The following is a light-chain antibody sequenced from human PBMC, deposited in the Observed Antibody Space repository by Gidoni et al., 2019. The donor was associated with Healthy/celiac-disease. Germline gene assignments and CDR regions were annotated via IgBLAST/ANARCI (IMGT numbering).Light chain of an antibody. J-gene: IGKJ2*01. CDR2: VAS. CDR3: QQYGSSPPYT. V-gene: IGKV3-20*01. Sequence: EIVFTQSPGTLSLSPGERATLSCRASQSVSSSYLAWYQQKPGQAPRLLIYVASSRATGIPDRFSGSGSGTDFTLTISSLEPEDFAVYYCQQYGSSPPYTFGQGTKLEIK. CDR1: QSVSSSY.